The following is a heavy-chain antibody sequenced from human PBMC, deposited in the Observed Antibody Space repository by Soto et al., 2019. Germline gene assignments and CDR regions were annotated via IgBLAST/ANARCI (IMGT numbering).Heavy chain of an antibody. D-gene: IGHD2-15*01. J-gene: IGHJ3*01. CDR1: GFIFSSYA. CDR3: AREYGIGGAVFDF. Sequence: GGSLGLSCAAPGFIFSSYAMHWVRQAPGKGLEWVAVISYDGSNKYYADSVKGRLTISRDNSKNTLYLQMNSLRAEDTAVYYCAREYGIGGAVFDFWGQGTMVTVSS. V-gene: IGHV3-30-3*01. CDR2: ISYDGSNK.